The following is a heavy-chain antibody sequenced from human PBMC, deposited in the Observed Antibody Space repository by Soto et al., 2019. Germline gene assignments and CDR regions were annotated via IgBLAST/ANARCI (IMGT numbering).Heavy chain of an antibody. D-gene: IGHD6-19*01. J-gene: IGHJ4*02. CDR3: AKSPVTLAGHGGY. CDR1: GFTFSSYA. V-gene: IGHV3-23*01. Sequence: PGGSLRLSCAASGFTFSSYAMCWVRPAPGKGLEWVSSTGGSGTYIYYADSVKGRFTISRDNSKNTLFLQMNSLRVEDTAVYFCAKSPVTLAGHGGYWGQGTLVTVSS. CDR2: TGGSGTYI.